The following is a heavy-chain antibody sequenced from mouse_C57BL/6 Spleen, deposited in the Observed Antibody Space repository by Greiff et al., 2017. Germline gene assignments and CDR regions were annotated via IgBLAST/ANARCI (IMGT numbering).Heavy chain of an antibody. D-gene: IGHD1-1*01. CDR3: ARSFITTVVATSPYAMDY. V-gene: IGHV1-39*01. Sequence: EVKLQESGPELVKPGASVKISCKASGYSFTDYNMNWVKQSNGKSLEWIGVINPNYGTTSYNQKFKGKATLTVDQSSSTAYMQLNSLTSEDSAVYYCARSFITTVVATSPYAMDYWGQGTSVTVSS. J-gene: IGHJ4*01. CDR1: GYSFTDYN. CDR2: INPNYGTT.